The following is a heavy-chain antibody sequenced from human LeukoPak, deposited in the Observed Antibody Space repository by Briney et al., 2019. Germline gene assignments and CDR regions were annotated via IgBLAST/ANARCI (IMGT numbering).Heavy chain of an antibody. CDR1: GGSISSSSYY. D-gene: IGHD6-13*01. J-gene: IGHJ4*02. V-gene: IGHV4-39*01. CDR3: APYSPAQGNFDY. Sequence: SETLSLTCTVSGGSISSSSYYWGWIRQPPGKGLEWIGSMYYSGSTYYNPSLKSRVTTSVDTSKNQFSLKLSSVTAADTAVYYCAPYSPAQGNFDYWGQGTLVTVSS. CDR2: MYYSGST.